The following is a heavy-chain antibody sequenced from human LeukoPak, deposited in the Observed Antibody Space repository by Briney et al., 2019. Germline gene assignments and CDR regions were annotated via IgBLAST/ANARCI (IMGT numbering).Heavy chain of an antibody. J-gene: IGHJ4*02. CDR3: ARAGGYCSSTSWRSLNY. Sequence: ASVKVSCKASGGTFSSYAISWVRQAPGQGLEWMGGIIPIFGTANYAQKFQGRVTITADESTSTAYMELSSLRSEDTAVYYCARAGGYCSSTSWRSLNYWGQGTLVTVSS. D-gene: IGHD2-2*01. CDR2: IIPIFGTA. V-gene: IGHV1-69*01. CDR1: GGTFSSYA.